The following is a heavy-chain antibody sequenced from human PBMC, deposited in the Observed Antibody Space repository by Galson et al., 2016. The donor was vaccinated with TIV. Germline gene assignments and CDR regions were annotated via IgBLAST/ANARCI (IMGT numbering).Heavy chain of an antibody. D-gene: IGHD2-21*01. J-gene: IGHJ6*03. Sequence: ETLSLTCTVSSGSINSHSWSWIRQPAGQGLEWLGRIDVSGSTNYSPSLKSRVAMSEDRSKNQLSLHLMSVTAADTAVYYCAREKLWGGRESGTEADPYSFFLDVWGKGTTVAISS. CDR1: SGSINSHS. CDR3: AREKLWGGRESGTEADPYSFFLDV. CDR2: IDVSGST. V-gene: IGHV4-4*07.